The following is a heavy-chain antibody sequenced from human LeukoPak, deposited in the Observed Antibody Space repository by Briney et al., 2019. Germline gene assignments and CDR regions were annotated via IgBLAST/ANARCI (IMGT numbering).Heavy chain of an antibody. CDR1: GGSFSRYA. J-gene: IGHJ6*02. Sequence: SVKVSCKASGGSFSRYAISWVRQAPGQGLEWMGGIIPMFGTANYAQKFQGRVTITADESTSTAYMELSSLRSEDTAVYYCARVGKRYYYYGMDVWGQGTTVTVSS. CDR2: IIPMFGTA. D-gene: IGHD4-23*01. V-gene: IGHV1-69*13. CDR3: ARVGKRYYYYGMDV.